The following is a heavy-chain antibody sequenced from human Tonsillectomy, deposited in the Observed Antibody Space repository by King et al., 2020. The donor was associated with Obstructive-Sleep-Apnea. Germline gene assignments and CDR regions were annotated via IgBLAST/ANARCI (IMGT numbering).Heavy chain of an antibody. Sequence: QVHLVQSGAEVKKPGASVKVSCKASGYTFIRYAMHWVRQAPGQRLEWMGWINGGNGYTRYSEKFQGRVTITRDTSASTAYMEMSSLRSDDTAVYYCASDPPQWLVETTGEYDAFDIWGQGTMVTVSS. V-gene: IGHV1-3*01. CDR2: INGGNGYT. J-gene: IGHJ3*02. CDR1: GYTFIRYA. D-gene: IGHD6-19*01. CDR3: ASDPPQWLVETTGEYDAFDI.